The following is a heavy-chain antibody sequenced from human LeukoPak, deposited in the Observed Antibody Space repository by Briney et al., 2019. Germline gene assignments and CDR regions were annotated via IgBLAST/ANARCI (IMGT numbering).Heavy chain of an antibody. CDR3: ASTRPRGN. CDR1: GGSFSGYY. J-gene: IGHJ4*02. Sequence: SETLSLTCAVYGGSFSGYYWSWIRQPPGKGLEWIGEINHSGSTNYNPSLKSRVTISVDTSKNQFSLQLSSVTAADTAVYYCASTRPRGNWGQGTLVTVSS. V-gene: IGHV4-34*01. CDR2: INHSGST. D-gene: IGHD3-10*01.